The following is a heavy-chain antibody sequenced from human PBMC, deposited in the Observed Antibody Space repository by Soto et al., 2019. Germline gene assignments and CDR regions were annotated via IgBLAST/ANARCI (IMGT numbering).Heavy chain of an antibody. CDR3: ATVAASGNWFDP. D-gene: IGHD6-19*01. J-gene: IGHJ5*02. Sequence: VKVSCKASGYTLTELSMHWVRQAPGKGLEWMGGFDPEDGETIYAQKFQGRVTMTEDTSTDTAYMELSSLRSEDTAVYYCATVAASGNWFDPWGQGTLVTVSS. CDR1: GYTLTELS. V-gene: IGHV1-24*01. CDR2: FDPEDGET.